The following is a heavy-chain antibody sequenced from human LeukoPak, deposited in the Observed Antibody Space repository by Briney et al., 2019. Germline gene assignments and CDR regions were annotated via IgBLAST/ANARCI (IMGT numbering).Heavy chain of an antibody. CDR1: GYSFINYW. J-gene: IGHJ4*02. Sequence: GESLKISCKGSGYSFINYWIGWVRQKPGKGLEWVGMFYPGDSDVRYGPSFQGQVTISADKSISTAYLQWSSLKASDTAMYYCARIVEMATITDYWGQGTLVTVSS. CDR2: FYPGDSDV. V-gene: IGHV5-51*01. D-gene: IGHD5-24*01. CDR3: ARIVEMATITDY.